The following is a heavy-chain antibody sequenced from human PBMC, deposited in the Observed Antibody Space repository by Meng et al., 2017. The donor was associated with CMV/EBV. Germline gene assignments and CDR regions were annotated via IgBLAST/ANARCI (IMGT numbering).Heavy chain of an antibody. Sequence: ASVKVSCKASGGTFSSYAISWVRQAPGQGLEWMGWISAYNGNTNYAQKLQGRVTMTTDTSTSTAYMELSSLRSEDTAVYYCARGRQRVQYQLLLGYYYYYGMDVWGQGTTVTVSS. J-gene: IGHJ6*02. V-gene: IGHV1-18*01. D-gene: IGHD2-2*01. CDR3: ARGRQRVQYQLLLGYYYYYGMDV. CDR2: ISAYNGNT. CDR1: GGTFSSYA.